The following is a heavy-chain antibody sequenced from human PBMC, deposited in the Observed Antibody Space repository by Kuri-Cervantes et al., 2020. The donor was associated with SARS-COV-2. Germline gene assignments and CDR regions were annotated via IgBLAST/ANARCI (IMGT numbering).Heavy chain of an antibody. V-gene: IGHV3-74*01. CDR3: ARDRTILDYFDY. CDR1: GFTFSSYW. CDR2: INSDGSST. Sequence: GRSLKISCAASGFTFSSYWMHWVRQAPGKGLVWVSRINSDGSSTSYADSVKGRFTISRDNAKNTLYLQMNSLRAEDTAVYYCARDRTILDYFDYWGQGTLVTVSS. J-gene: IGHJ4*02. D-gene: IGHD3-9*01.